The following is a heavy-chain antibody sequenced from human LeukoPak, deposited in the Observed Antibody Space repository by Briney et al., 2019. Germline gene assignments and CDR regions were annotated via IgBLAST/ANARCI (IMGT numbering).Heavy chain of an antibody. CDR1: GFTFGAYW. V-gene: IGHV3-74*01. CDR3: ARDLYDGSGYPSQLDY. D-gene: IGHD3-22*01. CDR2: INSDGSRT. Sequence: AGGSLRLSCAASGFTFGAYWMHWVRQAPGKGLVWVSCINSDGSRTSYADSVKGRFTISRDNAKNTLYLQMNSLRAEDTAIYYCARDLYDGSGYPSQLDYWGQGTLVTVSS. J-gene: IGHJ4*02.